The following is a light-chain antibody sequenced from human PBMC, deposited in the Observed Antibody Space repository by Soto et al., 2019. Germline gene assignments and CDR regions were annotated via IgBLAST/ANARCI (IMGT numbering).Light chain of an antibody. CDR3: VLYMGSGIWV. CDR1: SGSVSTSYY. CDR2: STN. J-gene: IGLJ3*02. V-gene: IGLV8-61*01. Sequence: QTVVTQEPSFSVSPGGTVTLTCGLASGSVSTSYYPSWFQQTPGQAPRTLIYSTNTRSSGVPDRFSGSILGNKAALTITGAQADDESDHYCVLYMGSGIWVFGGGIQLTVL.